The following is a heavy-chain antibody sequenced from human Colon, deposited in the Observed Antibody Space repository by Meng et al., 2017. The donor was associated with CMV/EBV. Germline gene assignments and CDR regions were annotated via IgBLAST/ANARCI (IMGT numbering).Heavy chain of an antibody. D-gene: IGHD3-22*01. CDR1: GYTSTSYD. CDR3: AKSMKSITMIVVVHTYGMDV. CDR2: MNPNSGNT. J-gene: IGHJ6*02. Sequence: ASVKVSFKASGYTSTSYDINWVRQATGQGLEWMGWMNPNSGNTGYAQKFQGRVTITRNTSLSTAYMELSSLRSEDTAVYYCAKSMKSITMIVVVHTYGMDVWGQGTTVTVSS. V-gene: IGHV1-8*03.